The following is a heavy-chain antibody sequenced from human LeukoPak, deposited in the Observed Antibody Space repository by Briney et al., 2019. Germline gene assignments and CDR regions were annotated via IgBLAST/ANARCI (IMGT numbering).Heavy chain of an antibody. J-gene: IGHJ6*04. CDR2: ISGSGGST. CDR3: AELGITMIGGV. V-gene: IGHV3-23*01. D-gene: IGHD3-10*02. CDR1: GFTFSSYA. Sequence: GVSLRLSCAASGFTFSSYAMSWVRQAPGKGLEWVSAISGSGGSTYYADSVKGRFTISRDNSKNSLYLQMNSLRAEDTAVYYCAELGITMIGGVWGKGTTVTISS.